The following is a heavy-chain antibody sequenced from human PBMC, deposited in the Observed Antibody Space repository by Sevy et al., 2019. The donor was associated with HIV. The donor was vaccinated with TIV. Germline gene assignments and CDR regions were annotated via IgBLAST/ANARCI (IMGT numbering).Heavy chain of an antibody. D-gene: IGHD3-3*01. Sequence: GGSLRLSCAASGFTFSSYAMHWVRQAPGKGLEWVAVISYDGSNKYYADSVKGRFTISRDNSKNTLYLQMNSLRAEDTAVYYCARDGFLESLPRSWLQSHFDYWGQGTLVTVSS. CDR2: ISYDGSNK. V-gene: IGHV3-30-3*01. CDR1: GFTFSSYA. CDR3: ARDGFLESLPRSWLQSHFDY. J-gene: IGHJ4*02.